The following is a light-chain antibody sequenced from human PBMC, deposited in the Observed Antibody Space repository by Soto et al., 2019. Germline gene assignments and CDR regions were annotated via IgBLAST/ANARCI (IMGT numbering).Light chain of an antibody. V-gene: IGKV3-11*01. CDR2: DAS. Sequence: IVLTQSPATLSLYPGERATLSCRASQSVSSSYLAWYQQKPGQAPRLLIHDASNRATGIPARFSGSGSGTDFTLTISSLEPEDFAVYYCQQRSNWPRTFGQGTKV. J-gene: IGKJ1*01. CDR1: QSVSSSY. CDR3: QQRSNWPRT.